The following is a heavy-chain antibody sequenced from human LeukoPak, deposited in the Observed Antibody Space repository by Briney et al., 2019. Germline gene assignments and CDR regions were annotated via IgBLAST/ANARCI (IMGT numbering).Heavy chain of an antibody. J-gene: IGHJ4*02. CDR3: AKGAVGTSRYYFDY. CDR1: GFTFNTYS. Sequence: GGSLRLSCAASGFTFNTYSMNWARQAPGKGLEWVSSIDSSGGYMFYADSVKGRFIISRDNAKDSLYLQMNSLRAEDTAVYYCAKGAVGTSRYYFDYWGQGTLVTVSS. CDR2: IDSSGGYM. D-gene: IGHD2-2*01. V-gene: IGHV3-21*04.